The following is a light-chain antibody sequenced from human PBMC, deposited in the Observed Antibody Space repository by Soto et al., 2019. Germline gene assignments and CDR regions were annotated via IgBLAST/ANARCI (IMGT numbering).Light chain of an antibody. CDR1: QSISSW. CDR2: KAS. J-gene: IGKJ5*01. V-gene: IGKV1-5*03. CDR3: QQYNSYPMYT. Sequence: DIQMTQSPSTLSASVGDRVTITCRAIQSISSWLAWYQQKPGKAPKLLIYKASSLESGVPSRFSGSGSGTEFTLTISSLQSDDFATYYCQQYNSYPMYTFGQGTRLEIK.